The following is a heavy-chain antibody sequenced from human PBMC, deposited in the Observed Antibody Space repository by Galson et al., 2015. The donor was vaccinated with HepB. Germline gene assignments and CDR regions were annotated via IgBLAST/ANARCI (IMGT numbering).Heavy chain of an antibody. D-gene: IGHD4-11*01. J-gene: IGHJ6*03. CDR3: TTTVIIAGIINYYMDV. CDR1: GFTFSGSA. CDR2: IRSKANSYAT. Sequence: LRLSCAASGFTFSGSAMHWVRQASGKGLEWVGRIRSKANSYATAYAASVKGRFTISRDDSKNTAYLQMNSLKTEDTAVYYCTTTVIIAGIINYYMDVWGKGTTVTVSS. V-gene: IGHV3-73*01.